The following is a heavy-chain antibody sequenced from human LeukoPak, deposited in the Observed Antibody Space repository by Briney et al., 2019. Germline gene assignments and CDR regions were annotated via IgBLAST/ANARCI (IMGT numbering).Heavy chain of an antibody. V-gene: IGHV3-20*04. D-gene: IGHD4-17*01. Sequence: GSLRLSCAASGFTFDDYGMSCVRQAPGKGLEWVSGINWNGGSTGYADSVKGRFTISRDNAKNSLYLQMNSLRAEDTALYYCARDRSFYGDYGTGGGYWGQGTLVTVSS. J-gene: IGHJ4*02. CDR1: GFTFDDYG. CDR3: ARDRSFYGDYGTGGGY. CDR2: INWNGGST.